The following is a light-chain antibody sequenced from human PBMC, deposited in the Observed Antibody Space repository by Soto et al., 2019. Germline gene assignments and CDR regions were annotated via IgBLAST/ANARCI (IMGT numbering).Light chain of an antibody. CDR2: YAS. V-gene: IGKV3-15*01. J-gene: IGKJ3*01. Sequence: EMVMTQSPATLSVSPGERVTLSCRASESVHRNLAWYQQKPAQGPSILIYYASTRATGVPDRFTGSGSGTEFTLTICSLQSEDFAVCHCQHSSNLPPTFGPGTKVEIK. CDR3: QHSSNLPPT. CDR1: ESVHRN.